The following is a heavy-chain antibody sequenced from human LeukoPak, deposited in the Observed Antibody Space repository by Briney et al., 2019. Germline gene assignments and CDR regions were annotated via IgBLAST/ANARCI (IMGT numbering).Heavy chain of an antibody. J-gene: IGHJ6*03. CDR2: INHSGSS. CDR1: GGSITDYF. CDR3: ARVGDLFGAHRVRGLPPDYYYMDV. Sequence: SETLSLTCALSGGSITDYFYNWVRQPPGKGLEWIGEINHSGSSTYNPSLKSRVIISVDTSKNQFSLKLTSVTAADTAVYYCARVGDLFGAHRVRGLPPDYYYMDVWGKGTMVTVSS. V-gene: IGHV4-34*01. D-gene: IGHD3-10*01.